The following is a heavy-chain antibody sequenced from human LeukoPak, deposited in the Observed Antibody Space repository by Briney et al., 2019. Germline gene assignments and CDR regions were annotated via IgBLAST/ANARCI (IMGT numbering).Heavy chain of an antibody. CDR2: IYSGGST. V-gene: IGHV3-53*01. Sequence: GGSLRLSCAASGFTVSSNYMSWVRQAPGKGLERVSVIYSGGSTYYADSVKGRFTISRDNSKNTLYLQMNSLRAEDTAVYYCARDGGWLVYFDYWGQGTLVTVSS. CDR3: ARDGGWLVYFDY. J-gene: IGHJ4*02. D-gene: IGHD6-19*01. CDR1: GFTVSSNY.